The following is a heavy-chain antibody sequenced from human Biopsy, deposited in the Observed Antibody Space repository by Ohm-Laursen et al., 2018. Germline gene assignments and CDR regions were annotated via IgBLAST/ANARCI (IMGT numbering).Heavy chain of an antibody. CDR3: ARGGSSYPDY. V-gene: IGHV1-18*01. Sequence: GASVKVSCKTSGYTFRNHGISWVRQAPGRGLEWMGWISTWDAHTSYAQKVQGRVILTIDTSTSTGYMELRSLRSDDTAVYYCARGGSSYPDYWGQGTLVTVSS. CDR2: ISTWDAHT. J-gene: IGHJ4*02. CDR1: GYTFRNHG. D-gene: IGHD3-16*01.